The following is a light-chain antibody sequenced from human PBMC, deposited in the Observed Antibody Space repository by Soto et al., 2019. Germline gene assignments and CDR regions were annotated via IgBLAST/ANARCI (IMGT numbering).Light chain of an antibody. Sequence: DIQMAQSPSSLSASVGDRVTITCHASQDISNYLNWYQQKLGKAPKLLIYDASNLETGVPSRFSGSGSGTDFTFTISSLQPEDIATYYCQHYDNLPSVTFGQGTRLEIK. CDR3: QHYDNLPSVT. J-gene: IGKJ5*01. CDR1: QDISNY. V-gene: IGKV1-33*01. CDR2: DAS.